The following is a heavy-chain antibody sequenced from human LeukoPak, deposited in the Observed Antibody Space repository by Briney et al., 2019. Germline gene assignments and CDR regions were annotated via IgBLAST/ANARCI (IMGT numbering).Heavy chain of an antibody. CDR2: IYSGGST. J-gene: IGHJ6*03. CDR1: GFTVSSNY. V-gene: IGHV3-66*01. D-gene: IGHD3-10*01. CDR3: ARGPGWFGESDHGDYYYYMDV. Sequence: GGSLRLSCAASGFTVSSNYMSWVRQAPGKGLEWVSVIYSGGSTYYADSVKGRFTISRDNSKNTLYLQMNSLRAEDTAVYYCARGPGWFGESDHGDYYYYMDVWGKGTTVTISS.